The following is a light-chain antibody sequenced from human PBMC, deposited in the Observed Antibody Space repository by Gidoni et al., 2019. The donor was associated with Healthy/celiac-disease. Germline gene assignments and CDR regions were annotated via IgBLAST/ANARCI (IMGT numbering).Light chain of an antibody. Sequence: DIVMTQSPDSLAVSLGERATINCKSSQSVLYSSKNKNYLAWYQQTPGQPPKLLIYWASTRESGVPDRFSGSGSGTDFTLTISSLQAEDVAVYYCQQYYSTPWTFGQGTKVEIK. CDR2: WAS. CDR1: QSVLYSSKNKNY. CDR3: QQYYSTPWT. V-gene: IGKV4-1*01. J-gene: IGKJ1*01.